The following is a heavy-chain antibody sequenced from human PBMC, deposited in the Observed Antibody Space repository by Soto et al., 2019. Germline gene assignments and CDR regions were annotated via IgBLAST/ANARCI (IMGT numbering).Heavy chain of an antibody. D-gene: IGHD3-3*01. J-gene: IGHJ6*02. V-gene: IGHV3-30-3*01. CDR2: ISYDGSNK. Sequence: GGSLRLSCAASGFTFSSYAMHWVRQAPGKGLEWVAVISYDGSNKYYADSVKGRFTISRDNSKNTLYLQMNSLRAEDTAVYYCARGASYYDFWSVAYYYGMDVWGQGTTVTVSS. CDR1: GFTFSSYA. CDR3: ARGASYYDFWSVAYYYGMDV.